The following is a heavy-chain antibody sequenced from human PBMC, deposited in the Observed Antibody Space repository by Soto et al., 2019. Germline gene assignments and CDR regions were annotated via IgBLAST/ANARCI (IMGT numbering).Heavy chain of an antibody. D-gene: IGHD3-10*01. V-gene: IGHV3-33*01. Sequence: QVQLVESGGGVVQPGRSLRLSCAASGFTFSSYGMHWVRQAPGKGLEGGAAVWYDGINKYYADSVKGRFPIYRDKSKNTLYLKMTSLRAEDTAVYYCARDRSGVMDVWGQGTTVTVSS. CDR2: VWYDGINK. J-gene: IGHJ6*02. CDR1: GFTFSSYG. CDR3: ARDRSGVMDV.